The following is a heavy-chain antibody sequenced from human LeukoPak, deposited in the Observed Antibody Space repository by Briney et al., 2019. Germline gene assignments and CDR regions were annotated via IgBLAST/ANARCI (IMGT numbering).Heavy chain of an antibody. CDR2: MNPNSGNT. D-gene: IGHD3-22*01. J-gene: IGHJ3*02. Sequence: ASVKVSCKASGYTFTSYDINWVRQGTGQGLEWMGWMNPNSGNTGYAQKFQGRVTMTRNTSISTAYMELSSLRSEDTAVYYCARKAPDSSGSPDAIDIWGQGTRVTVSS. CDR3: ARKAPDSSGSPDAIDI. V-gene: IGHV1-8*01. CDR1: GYTFTSYD.